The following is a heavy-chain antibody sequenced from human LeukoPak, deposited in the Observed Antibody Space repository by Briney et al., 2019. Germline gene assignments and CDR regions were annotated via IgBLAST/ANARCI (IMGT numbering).Heavy chain of an antibody. CDR2: INWNGGST. CDR1: GFTFDDYG. V-gene: IGHV3-20*04. D-gene: IGHD5-18*01. CDR3: ARAGRGYRYGNFDY. J-gene: IGHJ4*02. Sequence: GGTLRLSCAASGFTFDDYGMSGVRPAPGKGRGWVSGINWNGGSTAYADSVKGRFTTSRDNATNSLYLQTNSLRAEDTALYYCARAGRGYRYGNFDYWGQGTLVTVSS.